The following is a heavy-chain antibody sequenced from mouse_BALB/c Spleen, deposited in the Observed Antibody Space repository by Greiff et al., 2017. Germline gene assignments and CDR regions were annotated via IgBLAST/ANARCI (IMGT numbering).Heavy chain of an antibody. CDR2: ISSGSSTI. Sequence: EVQRVESGGGLVKPGGSLKLSCAASGFTFSSFGMHWVRQAPENGLEWVAYISSGSSTIYYADTVKGRFTISRDNPKNTLFLQLTSLRSEDTAMYYCARDDCDRYYYAMDYWGQGTSVTVSS. V-gene: IGHV5-17*02. D-gene: IGHD2-4*01. CDR1: GFTFSSFG. J-gene: IGHJ4*01. CDR3: ARDDCDRYYYAMDY.